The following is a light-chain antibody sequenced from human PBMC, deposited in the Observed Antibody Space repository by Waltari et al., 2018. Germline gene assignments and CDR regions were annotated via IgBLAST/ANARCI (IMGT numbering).Light chain of an antibody. V-gene: IGKV1-5*03. Sequence: DIQMTQSPSTLSTSVGDRVSITCRASQSIDSWLVWYQQKPGKAPKLLIYQASSLEVGVPSRVSGSGSGTEFTLTISSLQPDDSATYYCQQYKSYPFTFGQGTKLEIK. CDR2: QAS. CDR3: QQYKSYPFT. CDR1: QSIDSW. J-gene: IGKJ2*01.